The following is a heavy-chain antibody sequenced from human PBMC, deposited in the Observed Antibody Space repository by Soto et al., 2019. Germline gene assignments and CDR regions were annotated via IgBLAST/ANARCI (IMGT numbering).Heavy chain of an antibody. CDR3: ARQTSVLYLDY. CDR1: GFTFSSYA. Sequence: EVQLLESGGGLVQPGGSLRLSCAASGFTFSSYAMSWVRQAPGKGLEWVSVISGSGGSTYYADSVKGRFTISRDNSKITLYLQMNSLRAEDTAVYYCARQTSVLYLDYCGQGTLVTVSS. J-gene: IGHJ4*02. V-gene: IGHV3-23*01. D-gene: IGHD2-2*01. CDR2: ISGSGGST.